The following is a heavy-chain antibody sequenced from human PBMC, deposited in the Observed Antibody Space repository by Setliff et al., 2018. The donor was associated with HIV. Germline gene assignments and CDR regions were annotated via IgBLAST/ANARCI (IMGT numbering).Heavy chain of an antibody. CDR2: IFNRWRT. J-gene: IGHJ5*02. D-gene: IGHD3-22*01. CDR3: ARHFPYYYDSSGFYSGWFDP. Sequence: SETLSLTCTVSGGSISTYYWSWIRQSPGKGLEWIGYIFNRWRTNYNASLKSRVTISVDTSKTQFSLKLTSVTAADTAVYYCARHFPYYYDSSGFYSGWFDPWGQGTLVTVSS. CDR1: GGSISTYY. V-gene: IGHV4-59*08.